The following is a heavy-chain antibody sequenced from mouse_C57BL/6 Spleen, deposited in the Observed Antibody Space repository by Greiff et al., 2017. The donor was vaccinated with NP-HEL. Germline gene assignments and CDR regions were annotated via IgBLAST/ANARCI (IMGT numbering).Heavy chain of an antibody. CDR2: ISTGGSYT. D-gene: IGHD2-4*01. Sequence: EVKLVESGGDLVKPGGSLKLSCAASGFTFSGYGMSWVRQTPDKRLEWVATISTGGSYTYYPDSVKGRFTITRDNAKNTLYLQMSSLKSEETAMYYCARGDYGRYFDDWGKGTTVTVSS. J-gene: IGHJ1*03. V-gene: IGHV5-6*01. CDR1: GFTFSGYG. CDR3: ARGDYGRYFDD.